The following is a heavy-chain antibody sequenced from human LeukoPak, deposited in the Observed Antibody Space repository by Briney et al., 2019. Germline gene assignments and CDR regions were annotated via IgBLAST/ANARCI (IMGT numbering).Heavy chain of an antibody. J-gene: IGHJ5*02. Sequence: SETLSLTCAVYGGSFSGYYWRWIRQPPGKGLEWVGEINHSGSTNYNPSLKRRVTISVDTSKNQFSLKLSSVTAADTAVYYCARGPHYYGSGSYWRVRWFDPWGQGTLVTVSS. CDR3: ARGPHYYGSGSYWRVRWFDP. V-gene: IGHV4-34*01. D-gene: IGHD3-10*01. CDR1: GGSFSGYY. CDR2: INHSGST.